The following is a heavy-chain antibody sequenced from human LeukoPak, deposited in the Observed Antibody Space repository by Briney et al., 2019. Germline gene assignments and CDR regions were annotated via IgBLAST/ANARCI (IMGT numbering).Heavy chain of an antibody. V-gene: IGHV1-18*01. D-gene: IGHD6-13*01. Sequence: ASVKVSCRASGYTFTRYGISWVRQAPGQGLEWMGWISAYNSNTNYAQKLQGRVTMTTDTSTSTAYMELRSLRSDDTAVYYCARFKRAAAGFDCWGQGTLVTVSS. J-gene: IGHJ4*02. CDR1: GYTFTRYG. CDR3: ARFKRAAAGFDC. CDR2: ISAYNSNT.